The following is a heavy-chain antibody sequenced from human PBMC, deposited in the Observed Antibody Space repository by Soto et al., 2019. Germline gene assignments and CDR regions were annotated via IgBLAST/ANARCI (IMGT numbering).Heavy chain of an antibody. V-gene: IGHV3-11*01. Sequence: VQLVESGGGLVKPGGSLRLSCVASGFTFSDYYMTWIHQAPGKGPEWISYINGGGDVIAYADSVKGRFTISRDNARRSVYLQMNSLTVDDTAVYYCSRDPRLVDYWGQGTLVTVSS. J-gene: IGHJ4*02. CDR3: SRDPRLVDY. CDR1: GFTFSDYY. CDR2: INGGGDVI. D-gene: IGHD1-26*01.